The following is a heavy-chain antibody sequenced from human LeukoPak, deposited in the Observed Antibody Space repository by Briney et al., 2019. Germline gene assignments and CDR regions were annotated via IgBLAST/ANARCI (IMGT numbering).Heavy chain of an antibody. J-gene: IGHJ4*02. Sequence: GGSLRLSCAASGFTVSSSYMTWVRQAPGKGLEWVSIIYSGGSTYYADSVKGRFTISRDNSENTLYLQMNSLRAEDTAVYYCARDGGYSGYDGGIDYWGQGTLVTVSS. D-gene: IGHD5-12*01. CDR2: IYSGGST. V-gene: IGHV3-66*01. CDR3: ARDGGYSGYDGGIDY. CDR1: GFTVSSSY.